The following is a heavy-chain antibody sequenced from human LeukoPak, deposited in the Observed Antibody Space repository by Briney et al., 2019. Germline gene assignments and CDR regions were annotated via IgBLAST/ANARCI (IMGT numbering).Heavy chain of an antibody. CDR3: ARDLYYDSSGYESWFDP. V-gene: IGHV4-4*07. D-gene: IGHD3-22*01. Sequence: PSETLSLTCTVSGGSISSYYWSWIRQPAGKGLEWIGRIYTSGSTNYNPSLKSRVTMSVDTSKNQFSLKLSSVTAADTAVYYCARDLYYDSSGYESWFDPWGQGTLVTVSS. CDR2: IYTSGST. J-gene: IGHJ5*02. CDR1: GGSISSYY.